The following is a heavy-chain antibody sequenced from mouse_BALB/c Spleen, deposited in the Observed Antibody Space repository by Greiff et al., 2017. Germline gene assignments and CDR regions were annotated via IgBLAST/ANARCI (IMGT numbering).Heavy chain of an antibody. CDR1: GFTFSDYY. CDR2: ISDGGSYT. Sequence: EVHLVESGGGLVKPGGSLKLSCAASGFTFSDYYMYWVRQTPEKRLEWVATISDGGSYTYYPDSVKGRFTISRDNAKNNLYLQMSSLKSEDTAMYYCARSLLYGSSSYWYFDVWGAGTTVTVSS. V-gene: IGHV5-4*02. D-gene: IGHD1-1*01. CDR3: ARSLLYGSSSYWYFDV. J-gene: IGHJ1*01.